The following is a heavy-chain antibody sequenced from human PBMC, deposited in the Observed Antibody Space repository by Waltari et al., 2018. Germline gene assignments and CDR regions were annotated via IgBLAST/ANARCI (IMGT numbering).Heavy chain of an antibody. CDR2: IIPIFGTA. Sequence: QVQLVQSGAEAKKPGASVKVSCKASGYTFTSCGISWVRQAPGQGLEWMGGIIPIFGTANYAQKFQGRVTITTDESTSTAYMELSSLRSEDTAVYYCARVPQGESHWYFDLWGRGTLVTVSS. J-gene: IGHJ2*01. CDR3: ARVPQGESHWYFDL. V-gene: IGHV1-69*05. CDR1: GYTFTSCG.